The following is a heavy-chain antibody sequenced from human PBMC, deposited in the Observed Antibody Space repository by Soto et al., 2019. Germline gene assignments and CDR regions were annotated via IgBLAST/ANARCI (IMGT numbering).Heavy chain of an antibody. V-gene: IGHV1-18*01. Sequence: QARLEQSGPEVKKTGASVKVSCKASGYTFTSYGSSWVRQAPGQGLEWMGRINIYSGDANYAQSFQDRVNMPKETSTNTVYREKKTLRSHDTAVYYCARALYYYDNSGLAYWGKGTLVTVSS. CDR1: GYTFTSYG. D-gene: IGHD3-22*01. J-gene: IGHJ4*02. CDR3: ARALYYYDNSGLAY. CDR2: INIYSGDA.